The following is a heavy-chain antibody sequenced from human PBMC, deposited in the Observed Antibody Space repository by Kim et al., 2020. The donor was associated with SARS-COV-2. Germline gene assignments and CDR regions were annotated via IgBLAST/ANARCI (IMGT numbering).Heavy chain of an antibody. CDR3: AHSFYYDFWTASGWFDP. D-gene: IGHD3-3*01. CDR1: GFSLSTSGVG. J-gene: IGHJ5*02. Sequence: SGPTLVNPTQTLTLTCTFSGFSLSTSGVGVGWIRQPPGKALEWLALIYWDDDKRYSPSLKSRLTITKDTSKNQVVLTMTNMDPVDTATYYCAHSFYYDFWTASGWFDPWGQGTLVTVSS. V-gene: IGHV2-5*02. CDR2: IYWDDDK.